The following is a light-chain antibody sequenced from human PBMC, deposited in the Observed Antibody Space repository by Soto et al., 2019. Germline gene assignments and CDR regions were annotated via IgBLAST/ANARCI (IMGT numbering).Light chain of an antibody. J-gene: IGKJ1*01. CDR2: GAS. CDR3: QQYGSSPPPIT. V-gene: IGKV3-20*01. CDR1: QSVSSN. Sequence: EIVMTQSPATLSVSPGERATLSCRASQSVSSNLAWYQQKPGQAPRLLIYGASSRATGIPDRFSGSGSGTDFTLTISRLEPEDFAVYYCQQYGSSPPPITFGQGTKVDIK.